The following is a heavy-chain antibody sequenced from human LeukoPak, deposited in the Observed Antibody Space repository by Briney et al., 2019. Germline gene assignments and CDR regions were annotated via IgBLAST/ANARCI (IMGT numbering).Heavy chain of an antibody. CDR2: INPNSGGA. Sequence: VASLKLSCKASGYTFTGYYIHWVRQAPGQGLEWMGWINPNSGGATFAQKFQGRVTMTRDTSISTAYMELSRLRSDDTAVYYCARAPDYGDYQVWFDPWGQGTLVTVSS. CDR3: ARAPDYGDYQVWFDP. V-gene: IGHV1-2*02. D-gene: IGHD4-17*01. CDR1: GYTFTGYY. J-gene: IGHJ5*02.